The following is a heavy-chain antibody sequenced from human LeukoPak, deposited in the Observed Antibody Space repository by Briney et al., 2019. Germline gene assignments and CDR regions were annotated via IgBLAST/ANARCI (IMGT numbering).Heavy chain of an antibody. D-gene: IGHD6-19*01. CDR3: AKAALYSSGWYYFDY. J-gene: IGHJ4*02. Sequence: GGSLRLSCAASGFTFSRYGMSWVRQAPGKGLEWVSAISNSGGSTYNADSVKGRFTISRDNSKNTLYLQMNSLRAEDTAVYYCAKAALYSSGWYYFDYWGQGTLVTVSS. V-gene: IGHV3-23*01. CDR1: GFTFSRYG. CDR2: ISNSGGST.